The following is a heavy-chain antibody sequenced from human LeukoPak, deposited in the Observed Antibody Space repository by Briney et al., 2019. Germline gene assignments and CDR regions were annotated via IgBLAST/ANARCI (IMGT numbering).Heavy chain of an antibody. CDR2: INPSGGST. CDR1: GYTFTSYY. Sequence: ASVKVSCKASGYTFTSYYMHWVRQAPGQGLEWMGIINPSGGSTSYAQKLQGRVTMTRDMSTSTVYMELSSLRSEDTAVYYCARGDYDSSGYYYMDVWGKGTTVTVSS. D-gene: IGHD3-22*01. CDR3: ARGDYDSSGYYYMDV. J-gene: IGHJ6*03. V-gene: IGHV1-46*01.